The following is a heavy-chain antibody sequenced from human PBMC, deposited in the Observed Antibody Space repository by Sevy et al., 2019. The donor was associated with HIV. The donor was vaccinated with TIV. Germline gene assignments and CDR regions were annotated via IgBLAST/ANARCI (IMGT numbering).Heavy chain of an antibody. V-gene: IGHV3-48*02. J-gene: IGHJ4*02. D-gene: IGHD6-25*01. CDR1: GFRFNYHN. Sequence: GGSLRLSCAASGFRFNYHNMNWVRQAPGKGLEWISYISNSGSTTYLADSVRGRFTISRDNAKNSLFLEMDNLTDEDTVVYYCAGEGNRERQTIPLDSWGRGIQVTVSS. CDR2: ISNSGSTT. CDR3: AGEGNRERQTIPLDS.